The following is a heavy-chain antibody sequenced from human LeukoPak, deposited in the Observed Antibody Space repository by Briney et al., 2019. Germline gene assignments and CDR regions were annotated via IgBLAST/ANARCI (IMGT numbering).Heavy chain of an antibody. V-gene: IGHV4-59*01. D-gene: IGHD6-13*01. J-gene: IGHJ4*02. Sequence: SETLSLTCTVSGGSISSYYWSWIRQPPGKGLEWIGYIYYSGSTNYNPSLKSRVTISVDTSKNQFSLKLSSVTAADTAVYYCARSLYSSRGFDYWGQGTLVTVSS. CDR2: IYYSGST. CDR3: ARSLYSSRGFDY. CDR1: GGSISSYY.